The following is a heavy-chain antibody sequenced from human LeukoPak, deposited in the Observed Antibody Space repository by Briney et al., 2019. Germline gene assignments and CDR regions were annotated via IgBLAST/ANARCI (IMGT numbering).Heavy chain of an antibody. J-gene: IGHJ4*02. Sequence: GGSLRLSCAASGFTFSSYAMHWVRQAPGKGLEWVAVISYDGSNKYYADSVKGRFTISRDNSKNTLYLQMNSLRAEDTAVYYCATPPRVDTAMAPIDYWGQGTLVTVSS. CDR1: GFTFSSYA. D-gene: IGHD5-18*01. V-gene: IGHV3-30*01. CDR2: ISYDGSNK. CDR3: ATPPRVDTAMAPIDY.